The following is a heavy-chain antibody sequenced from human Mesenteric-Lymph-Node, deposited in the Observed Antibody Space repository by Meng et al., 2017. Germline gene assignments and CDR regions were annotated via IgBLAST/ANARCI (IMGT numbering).Heavy chain of an antibody. CDR1: GFTFSDYY. CDR2: ISSSGSTI. J-gene: IGHJ3*02. V-gene: IGHV3-11*04. Sequence: GESLKISCAASGFTFSDYYMSWIRQAPGKGLEWVSYISSSGSTIYYADSVKGRFTISRDNAKNSLYLQMNSLRAEDTAVYYCARDLQGVIIAFDIWGQGTMVTVSS. CDR3: ARDLQGVIIAFDI. D-gene: IGHD3-10*01.